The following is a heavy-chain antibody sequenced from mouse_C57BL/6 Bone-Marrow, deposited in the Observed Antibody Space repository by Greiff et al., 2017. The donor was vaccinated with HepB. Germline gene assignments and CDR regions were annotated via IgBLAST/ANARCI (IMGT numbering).Heavy chain of an antibody. J-gene: IGHJ2*01. Sequence: EVKFVESGGGLVKPGGSLKLSCAASGFTFSSYTMSWVRQTPEKRLEWVATISGGGGNTYYPDSVKGRFTISRDNAKNTLYLQMSSLRSEDTALYYCARHRIYYDYDDYFDYWGQGTTLTVSS. V-gene: IGHV5-9*01. CDR1: GFTFSSYT. CDR3: ARHRIYYDYDDYFDY. D-gene: IGHD2-4*01. CDR2: ISGGGGNT.